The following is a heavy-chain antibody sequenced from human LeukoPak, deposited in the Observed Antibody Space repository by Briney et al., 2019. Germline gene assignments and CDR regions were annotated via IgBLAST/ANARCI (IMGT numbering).Heavy chain of an antibody. Sequence: ASVKVSCKASGYTFTSYYMHWVRQAPGQGLEWMGWMNPNSGNTGYAQKFQGRVTMTRNTPISTAYMELSSLRPEDTALYYCAKAQYSYGNNGALDYWGQGTLVTVSS. D-gene: IGHD5-18*01. V-gene: IGHV1-8*02. CDR1: GYTFTSYY. J-gene: IGHJ4*02. CDR2: MNPNSGNT. CDR3: AKAQYSYGNNGALDY.